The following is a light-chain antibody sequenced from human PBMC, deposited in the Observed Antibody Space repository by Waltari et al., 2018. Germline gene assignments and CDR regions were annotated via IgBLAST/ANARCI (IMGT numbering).Light chain of an antibody. V-gene: IGKV3-20*01. J-gene: IGKJ1*01. Sequence: EIVLTQSPGSLSSSPGDRVTLSCRASQSVSRALAWDQQKPGQAPRLLIFGASNRATGIPDRFSGSGSETDFSLTISRLEPEDFAVYYCQHYVRLPATFGRGTKVEIK. CDR1: QSVSRA. CDR3: QHYVRLPAT. CDR2: GAS.